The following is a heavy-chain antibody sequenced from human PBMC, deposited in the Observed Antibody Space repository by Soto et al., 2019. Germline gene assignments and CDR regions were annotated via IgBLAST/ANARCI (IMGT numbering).Heavy chain of an antibody. D-gene: IGHD3-16*01. CDR1: GVSVSNENYY. Sequence: SETLSLTCTVSGVSVSNENYYWSWLRQPPGKGLEWIGYIYYSGSTNYNPSLRSRVTFSVDTSKNQVSLRLDSVTSADTAVYYCARLSMLLPVATYDYHSMDVWGQGTTVTVSS. CDR2: IYYSGST. CDR3: ARLSMLLPVATYDYHSMDV. J-gene: IGHJ6*02. V-gene: IGHV4-61*01.